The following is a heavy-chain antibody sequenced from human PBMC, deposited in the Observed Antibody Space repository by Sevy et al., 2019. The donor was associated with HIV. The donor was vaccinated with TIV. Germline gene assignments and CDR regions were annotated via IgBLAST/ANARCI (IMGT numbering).Heavy chain of an antibody. CDR3: VGDGWDC. D-gene: IGHD2-15*01. CDR1: GFTFSPST. CDR2: MTSSGSYI. Sequence: GGSLRLSCAASGFTFSPSTMTWVRQAPGKGLEWVSLMTSSGSYILYADSVKGRFTISRDNAKNSVFLQMNSLRVEDTAVYYCVGDGWDCWGQGALVTVSS. J-gene: IGHJ4*02. V-gene: IGHV3-21*01.